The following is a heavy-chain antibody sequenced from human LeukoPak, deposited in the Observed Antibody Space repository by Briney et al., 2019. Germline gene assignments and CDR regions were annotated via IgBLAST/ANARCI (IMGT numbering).Heavy chain of an antibody. CDR3: ARSGRNYSRRQSDYYYYYMDV. CDR2: INSEGSST. CDR1: GFTFSSYG. Sequence: PGGSLRLSCAASGFTFSSYGRHWVRQAPGKGLVWVSRINSEGSSTSTAASTKGQFTTSRDNAKNTMYLQMNSLRAEDTAVYYCARSGRNYSRRQSDYYYYYMDVWGKGTTVTVSS. V-gene: IGHV3-74*01. D-gene: IGHD3-10*01. J-gene: IGHJ6*03.